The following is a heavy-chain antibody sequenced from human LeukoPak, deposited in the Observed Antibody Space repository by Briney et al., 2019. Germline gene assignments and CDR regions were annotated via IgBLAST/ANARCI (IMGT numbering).Heavy chain of an antibody. D-gene: IGHD1-7*01. CDR1: GFTFTNYW. CDR2: IRQDGSET. J-gene: IGHJ4*02. V-gene: IGHV3-7*01. Sequence: PGGSLRLSCAASGFTFTNYWMTWVRQAPGKGPEWVANIRQDGSETNYVDSVRGRFTIARDNTKNSLYLQMTSLRSEDTAVYYCASRAGKPGNTPWCFDYWGQGALVTVSS. CDR3: ASRAGKPGNTPWCFDY.